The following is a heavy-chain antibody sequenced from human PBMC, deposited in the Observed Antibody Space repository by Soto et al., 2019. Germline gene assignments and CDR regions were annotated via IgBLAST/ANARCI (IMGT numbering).Heavy chain of an antibody. D-gene: IGHD3-22*01. J-gene: IGHJ5*02. CDR3: ARDTPHYYDSSGYFDWFDP. CDR2: IYYSGST. CDR1: GGSISSGGYY. Sequence: SETLSLTCTVSGGSISSGGYYWSWIRQHPGKGLEWIGYIYYSGSTYYNPSLKSRVTISVDASKNQFSLKLSSVTAADTAVYYCARDTPHYYDSSGYFDWFDPWGQGTLVTVSS. V-gene: IGHV4-31*02.